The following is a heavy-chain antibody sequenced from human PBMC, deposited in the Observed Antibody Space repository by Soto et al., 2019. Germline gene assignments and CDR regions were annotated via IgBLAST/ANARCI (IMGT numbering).Heavy chain of an antibody. CDR1: GFTFGDYA. J-gene: IGHJ6*02. CDR3: TRGPLIAVALYYYYGMDV. Sequence: GSLRLSCTASGFTFGDYAMSWVLQAPGKGLEWVGFIRSKAYGGTTEYAASVKGRFTISRDDSKSIAYLQMNSLKTEDTAVYYCTRGPLIAVALYYYYGMDVWGQGTTVTVSS. V-gene: IGHV3-49*04. CDR2: IRSKAYGGTT. D-gene: IGHD6-19*01.